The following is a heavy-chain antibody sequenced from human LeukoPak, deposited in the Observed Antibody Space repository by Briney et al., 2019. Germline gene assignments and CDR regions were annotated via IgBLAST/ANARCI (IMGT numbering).Heavy chain of an antibody. D-gene: IGHD2-15*01. CDR2: FDPEDGET. V-gene: IGHV1-24*01. CDR1: GYTLTELS. CDR3: ATAEGYCSGGSCYDYFDY. J-gene: IGHJ4*02. Sequence: VASVKVSCKVSGYTLTELSMHWVRQAPGKGLEWMGGFDPEDGETIYAQEFQGRVTMTEDTSTDTAYMELSSLRSEDTAVYYCATAEGYCSGGSCYDYFDYWGQGTLVTVSS.